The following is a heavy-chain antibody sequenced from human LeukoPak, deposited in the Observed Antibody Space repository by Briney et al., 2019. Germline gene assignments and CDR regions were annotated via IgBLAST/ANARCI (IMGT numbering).Heavy chain of an antibody. V-gene: IGHV4-34*01. Sequence: PSETLSLTCALYGGSFSSYSWSWTWIRQTPEKGLEWIGEIIEKGNANYNPSLKSRVTIDLDTSKNQFSLKLTSMTAADTAMYYCARGYYPPRWYFDLWGRGTLVTV. CDR2: IIEKGNA. CDR3: ARGYYPPRWYFDL. CDR1: GGSFSSYS. J-gene: IGHJ2*01. D-gene: IGHD3-10*01.